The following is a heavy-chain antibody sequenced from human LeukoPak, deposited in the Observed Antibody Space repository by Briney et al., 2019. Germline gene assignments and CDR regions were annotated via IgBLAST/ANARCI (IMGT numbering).Heavy chain of an antibody. CDR2: INPNSGGT. V-gene: IGHV1-2*06. CDR3: ARSLPPWPASMYYFDY. J-gene: IGHJ4*02. Sequence: ASVKVSCKASGYTFTGYYMHWVRQAPGQGLEWMGRINPNSGGTNYAQKFQGRVTMTRDTSISTAYMELSRLRSDDTAVYYCARSLPPWPASMYYFDYWGQGTLVTVSS. CDR1: GYTFTGYY. D-gene: IGHD2-2*01.